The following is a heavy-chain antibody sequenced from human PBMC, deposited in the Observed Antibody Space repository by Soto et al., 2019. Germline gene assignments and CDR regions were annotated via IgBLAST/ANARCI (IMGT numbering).Heavy chain of an antibody. CDR2: ISYDGSNK. V-gene: IGHV3-30*18. D-gene: IGHD6-19*01. J-gene: IGHJ6*02. Sequence: PGGSLRLSCAASGFTFSSYSMNWVRQAPGKGLEWVAVISYDGSNKYYADSVKGRFTISRDNSKNTLYLQMNSLRAEDTAVYYCAKDSSSGWYEYYGMDVWGQGTTVTVSS. CDR1: GFTFSSYS. CDR3: AKDSSSGWYEYYGMDV.